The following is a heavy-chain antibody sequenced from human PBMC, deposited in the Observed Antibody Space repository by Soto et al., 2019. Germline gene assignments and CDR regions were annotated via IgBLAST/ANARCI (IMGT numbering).Heavy chain of an antibody. J-gene: IGHJ3*02. CDR2: IKQDGSEK. CDR3: ARDLLRFLAARVNAFDI. Sequence: PGGSLRLSCAASGFTFSSYWMSWVRQAPGKGLEWVANIKQDGSEKYYVDSVKGRFTISRDNAKNSLYLQMNSLRAEDTAVYYCARDLLRFLAARVNAFDIWGQGTMVTVSS. CDR1: GFTFSSYW. D-gene: IGHD3-3*01. V-gene: IGHV3-7*01.